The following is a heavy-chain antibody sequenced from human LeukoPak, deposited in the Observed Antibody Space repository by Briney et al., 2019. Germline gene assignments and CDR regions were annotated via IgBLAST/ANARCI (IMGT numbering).Heavy chain of an antibody. Sequence: GGSLRLSCAASGFTFSNAWMSWVRQAPGKGLEWVGRIKSKADGATTDYAAPVKGRFTISRDDSKNTHSLQMNSLNTDDTAMYYCTTDYGGGYWGQGTLVTVSS. V-gene: IGHV3-15*01. CDR1: GFTFSNAW. J-gene: IGHJ4*02. D-gene: IGHD4-17*01. CDR3: TTDYGGGY. CDR2: IKSKADGATT.